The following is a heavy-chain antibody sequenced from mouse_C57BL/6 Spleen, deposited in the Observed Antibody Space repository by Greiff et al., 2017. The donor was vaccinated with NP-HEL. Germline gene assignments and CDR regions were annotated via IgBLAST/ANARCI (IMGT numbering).Heavy chain of an antibody. J-gene: IGHJ3*01. CDR3: TRSSQFAY. CDR2: IDPETGGT. V-gene: IGHV1-15*01. CDR1: GYTFTDYE. D-gene: IGHD1-1*01. Sequence: QVQLKESGAELVRPGASVTLSCKASGYTFTDYEMHWVKQTPVHGLEWIGAIDPETGGTAYNQKFKGKAILTADKSSSTAYMELRSLTSEDSAVYYCTRSSQFAYWGQGTLVTVSA.